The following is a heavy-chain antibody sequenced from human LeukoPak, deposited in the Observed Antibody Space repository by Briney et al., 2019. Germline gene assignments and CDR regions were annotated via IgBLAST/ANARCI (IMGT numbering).Heavy chain of an antibody. CDR1: GYTFTDYT. V-gene: IGHV1-2*02. J-gene: IGHJ6*04. Sequence: ASVKVSCKASGYTFTDYTLHWVRQAPGQGLEWMGWINPKTSATNYAQTFQDRVTMTTDTSISTAYMELMRLRSDDTAVYYCARDLNVWGKGTTVTISS. CDR2: INPKTSAT. CDR3: ARDLNV.